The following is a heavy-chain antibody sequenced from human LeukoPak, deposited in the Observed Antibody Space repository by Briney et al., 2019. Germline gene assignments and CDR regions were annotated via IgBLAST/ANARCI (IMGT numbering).Heavy chain of an antibody. D-gene: IGHD4-11*01. J-gene: IGHJ4*02. Sequence: SETLSLTCTVSGYSISSGYYWGWIRQPPGKGLEWIGSIHHSGSTYYNPSLKSRVTISVDTSKNQFSLKLSSVTAADTAVYYCAREGLQYTLFYFDYWGQGTLVTVSS. CDR1: GYSISSGYY. V-gene: IGHV4-38-2*02. CDR3: AREGLQYTLFYFDY. CDR2: IHHSGST.